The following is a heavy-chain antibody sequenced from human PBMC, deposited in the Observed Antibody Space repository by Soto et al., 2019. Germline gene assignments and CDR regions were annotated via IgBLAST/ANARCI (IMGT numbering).Heavy chain of an antibody. CDR3: ARGFGYCSGGSRHSGALDI. CDR2: MNPNSGNT. J-gene: IGHJ3*02. Sequence: QVQLVQSGAEVKKPGASVKVSCKASGYTFTSYDINWVRQAPGQGLEWMVWMNPNSGNTGYAQKFQCIVTRTRSTSIRTAYIELSSLRSVDTAVYYCARGFGYCSGGSRHSGALDIWGQGTMVTVSS. V-gene: IGHV1-8*01. CDR1: GYTFTSYD. D-gene: IGHD2-15*01.